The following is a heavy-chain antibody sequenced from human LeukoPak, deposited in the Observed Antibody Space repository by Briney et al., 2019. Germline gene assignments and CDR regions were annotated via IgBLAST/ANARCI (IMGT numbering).Heavy chain of an antibody. CDR2: FNPSGSST. CDR3: ARAGENYYDFYY. J-gene: IGHJ4*02. V-gene: IGHV1-46*01. D-gene: IGHD1-26*01. CDR1: GYTFTSFY. Sequence: GASVTVSFKASGYTFTSFYMHWVRQAPGQGLEWMGIFNPSGSSTTYAQKFQGRVTMTRDTSTSIVYMELSSLGSEDTAVYYCARAGENYYDFYYWGQGTLVTVSS.